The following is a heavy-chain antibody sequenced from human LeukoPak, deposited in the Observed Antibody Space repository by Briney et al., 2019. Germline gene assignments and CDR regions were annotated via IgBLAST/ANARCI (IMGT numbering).Heavy chain of an antibody. CDR3: ARDGTGTTGGYFDY. Sequence: GGSLRLSCAASGFTFSTYGMHWVRQAPGKGLEWVAVISYDGSNKYYADSVKGRFTISRDNSKNTLYLQMNSLRAEDTAVYYCARDGTGTTGGYFDYWGQGTLVTVSS. CDR1: GFTFSTYG. D-gene: IGHD1-1*01. J-gene: IGHJ4*02. CDR2: ISYDGSNK. V-gene: IGHV3-30*03.